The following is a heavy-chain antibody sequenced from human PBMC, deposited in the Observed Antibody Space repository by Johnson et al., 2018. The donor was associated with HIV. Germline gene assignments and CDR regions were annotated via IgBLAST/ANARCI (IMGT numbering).Heavy chain of an antibody. Sequence: VQLVESGGGVVQPGRSLRLSCAASGFTFSTCAMHWVRQAPGKGLEWVSFIYADGGTYYPDSVKARFTISRDRSENTLYLHLNSLRAVDTAVYYCARVRIGRENAFDIWGQGTMVTVSS. D-gene: IGHD1-26*01. J-gene: IGHJ3*02. CDR1: GFTFSTCA. V-gene: IGHV3-NL1*01. CDR2: IYADGGT. CDR3: ARVRIGRENAFDI.